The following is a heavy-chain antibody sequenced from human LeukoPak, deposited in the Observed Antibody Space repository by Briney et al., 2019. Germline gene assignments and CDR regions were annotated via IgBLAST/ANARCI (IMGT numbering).Heavy chain of an antibody. CDR3: ARGGTVTTREDY. V-gene: IGHV4-30-4*01. Sequence: SQTLSLTCTVSGGSISRGDYYWTWIRQPPGKGLEWIGYIYYSGSTYCNPSLKSRLTISVDTSKNQFSLKLSSVTAADTAVYFCARGGTVTTREDYWGQGTLVTVSS. D-gene: IGHD4-17*01. J-gene: IGHJ4*02. CDR1: GGSISRGDYY. CDR2: IYYSGST.